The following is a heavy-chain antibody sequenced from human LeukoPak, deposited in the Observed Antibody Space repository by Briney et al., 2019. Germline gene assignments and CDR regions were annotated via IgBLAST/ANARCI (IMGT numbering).Heavy chain of an antibody. D-gene: IGHD3-10*01. CDR2: ITYDGYYK. CDR1: GFTFTSYG. V-gene: IGHV3-30*03. J-gene: IGHJ4*02. Sequence: GGSLRLSCAASGFTFTSYGMHWVRQARGKGLEWVALITYDGYYKYYSDSVKGRFTISSDTSKNTLYLQMNSLRAEDTAVYYCARDLSPVVRASPMGYWGQGTLVTVSS. CDR3: ARDLSPVVRASPMGY.